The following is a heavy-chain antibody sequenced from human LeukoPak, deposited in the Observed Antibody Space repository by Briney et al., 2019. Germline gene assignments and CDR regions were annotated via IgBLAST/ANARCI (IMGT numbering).Heavy chain of an antibody. CDR2: ISSSSNTI. D-gene: IGHD5-18*01. Sequence: GGSLRLSCAASGFTFSSYSMNWVRQAPGKGLEWVAYISSSSNTIDSADSVKGRFTISRDNAKNSLYLQVNSLRAEDTAVYYCARARGYTYGYSDYWGQGTLVTVSS. CDR3: ARARGYTYGYSDY. CDR1: GFTFSSYS. J-gene: IGHJ4*02. V-gene: IGHV3-48*01.